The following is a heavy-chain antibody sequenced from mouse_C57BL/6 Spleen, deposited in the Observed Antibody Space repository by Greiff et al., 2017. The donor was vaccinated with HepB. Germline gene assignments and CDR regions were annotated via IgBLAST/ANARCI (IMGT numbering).Heavy chain of an antibody. Sequence: EVKLVESGGGLVKPGGSLKLSCAASGFTFSDYGMHWVRQAPEKGLEWVAYISSGSSTIYYADTVKGRFTISRDNAKNTLFLQMTSLRSEDTAMYYCARPGRYGNYWYFDVWGTGTTVTVSS. D-gene: IGHD2-10*02. CDR3: ARPGRYGNYWYFDV. CDR1: GFTFSDYG. J-gene: IGHJ1*03. V-gene: IGHV5-17*01. CDR2: ISSGSSTI.